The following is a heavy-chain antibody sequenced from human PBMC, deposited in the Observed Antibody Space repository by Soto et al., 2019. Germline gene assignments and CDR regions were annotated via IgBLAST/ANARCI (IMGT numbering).Heavy chain of an antibody. D-gene: IGHD4-17*01. CDR2: ISDSGNTT. CDR1: GFTFSSYA. V-gene: IGHV3-23*01. CDR3: ARDRYGDPLWGQDDFDY. J-gene: IGHJ4*02. Sequence: LRLSCAASGFTFSSYAMIWVRQPPLKGLEWVSTISDSGNTTYSADSVKGRFTISRDNSKNTLYLQMHSLRAEDTAVYYCARDRYGDPLWGQDDFDYWGQGTLVTVSS.